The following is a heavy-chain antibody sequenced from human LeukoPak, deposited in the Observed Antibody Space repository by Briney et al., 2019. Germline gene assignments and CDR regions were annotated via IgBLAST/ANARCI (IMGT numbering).Heavy chain of an antibody. CDR3: ARVGGNSGTYLANDY. D-gene: IGHD1-26*01. J-gene: IGHJ4*02. Sequence: GASVTVSFKSSVFMFTVYYMHWMRQAPGQGLEWMGYIHPNSGGTKYAQKFQGRVTFTRDTSISTAYMELSSLTSDDTAVYYCARVGGNSGTYLANDYWGQGTLVTVSS. CDR1: VFMFTVYY. CDR2: IHPNSGGT. V-gene: IGHV1-2*02.